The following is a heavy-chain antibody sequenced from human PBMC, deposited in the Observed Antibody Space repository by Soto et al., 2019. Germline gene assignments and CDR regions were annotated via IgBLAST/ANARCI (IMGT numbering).Heavy chain of an antibody. CDR3: ARDPFMTWVAFDI. J-gene: IGHJ3*02. CDR2: IYYSGST. V-gene: IGHV4-30-4*01. D-gene: IGHD3-16*01. CDR1: GGSISSGDYY. Sequence: QVQLQESGPGLVKPSQTLSLTCTVSGGSISSGDYYWSWIRQPPGKGLEWIGYIYYSGSTYYNPSLKSRRTISVDTSKNQFYLKLSSVTAADTAVYYCARDPFMTWVAFDIWGQGAMVTVSS.